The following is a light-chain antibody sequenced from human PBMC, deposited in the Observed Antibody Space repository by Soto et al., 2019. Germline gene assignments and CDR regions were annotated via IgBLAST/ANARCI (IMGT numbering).Light chain of an antibody. CDR1: SSDIGDYNY. J-gene: IGLJ2*01. CDR3: SSYTGGGTVV. CDR2: DVS. Sequence: QSVLTQPASVSGSPGQSIAISCTGSSSDIGDYNYVSWYQQHPGKAPKLMIFDVSNRPSGVSNRFSGSMSGNTASLTISGLQPEDEADYYCSSYTGGGTVVFGGGTKLTVL. V-gene: IGLV2-14*01.